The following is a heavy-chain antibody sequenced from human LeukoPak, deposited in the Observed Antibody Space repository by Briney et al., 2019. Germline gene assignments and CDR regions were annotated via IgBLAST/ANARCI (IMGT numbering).Heavy chain of an antibody. CDR3: TRDPRHLDS. D-gene: IGHD6-6*01. CDR1: GFTFRDYY. Sequence: GGSVSLFCTPSGFTFRDYYMRWTRQAPGEGREWLSYISRRGSTIYYADSVKGRFTISRDNDKNSLYLQMSSLRVEDTAVYYCTRDPRHLDSWGQGALVTVSS. V-gene: IGHV3-11*04. CDR2: ISRRGSTI. J-gene: IGHJ4*02.